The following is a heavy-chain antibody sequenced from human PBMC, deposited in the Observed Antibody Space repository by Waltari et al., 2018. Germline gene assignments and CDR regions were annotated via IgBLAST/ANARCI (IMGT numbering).Heavy chain of an antibody. J-gene: IGHJ3*01. CDR2: ISFDGKKI. CDR3: AKDGDYSLTEYDAFDV. Sequence: VQLLESGGGVVQPGGSLILSCAAAGFIFSSLGLTWVRQIPGKGLEWVAFISFDGKKIFDADSVRGRFTISRDNSNNIVFLQMNSLRPEDSGVYYCAKDGDYSLTEYDAFDVWGQGTVVTVSP. V-gene: IGHV3-30*02. CDR1: GFIFSSLG. D-gene: IGHD4-17*01.